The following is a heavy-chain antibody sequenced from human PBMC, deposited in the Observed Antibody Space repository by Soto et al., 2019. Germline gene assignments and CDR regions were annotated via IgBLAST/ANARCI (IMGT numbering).Heavy chain of an antibody. J-gene: IGHJ4*02. V-gene: IGHV4-39*01. Sequence: PSETLSLTCTVSGGSISSSSYYWGWIRQRPGKGLEWIGSIYYSGSTYYNPSLKSRVTISVDTSKNQFSLKLSSVTAADTAVYYCARHRYYYDSSGYYQRYFDYWGQGTLVIVSS. CDR3: ARHRYYYDSSGYYQRYFDY. CDR1: GGSISSSSYY. D-gene: IGHD3-22*01. CDR2: IYYSGST.